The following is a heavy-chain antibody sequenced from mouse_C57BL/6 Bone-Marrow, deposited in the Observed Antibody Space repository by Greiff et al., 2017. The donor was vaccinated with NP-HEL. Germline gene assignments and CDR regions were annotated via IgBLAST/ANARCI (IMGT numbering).Heavy chain of an antibody. CDR3: TTGWLLAWFAY. V-gene: IGHV14-4*01. J-gene: IGHJ3*01. CDR1: GFNIKDDY. Sequence: VQLQQSGAELVRPGASVKLSCTASGFNIKDDYMHWVKQRPEQGLEWIGWIDPENGDTEYASKFQGKATITADTSSNTAYLQLSSLTSEDTAVYYCTTGWLLAWFAYWGQGTLVTVSA. CDR2: IDPENGDT. D-gene: IGHD2-3*01.